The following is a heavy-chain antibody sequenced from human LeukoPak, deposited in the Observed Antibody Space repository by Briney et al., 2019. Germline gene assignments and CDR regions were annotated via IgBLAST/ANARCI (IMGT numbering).Heavy chain of an antibody. CDR1: GGSFSGYY. CDR2: INHSGST. Sequence: SETLSLTCAVYGGSFSGYYWSWIRQPPGKGLEWIGEINHSGSTNYNPPLKSRVTISVDTSKNQFSLKLSSVTAADTAVYYCARGTPILTGYSSYFDYWGQGTLVTVSS. J-gene: IGHJ4*02. V-gene: IGHV4-34*01. D-gene: IGHD3-9*01. CDR3: ARGTPILTGYSSYFDY.